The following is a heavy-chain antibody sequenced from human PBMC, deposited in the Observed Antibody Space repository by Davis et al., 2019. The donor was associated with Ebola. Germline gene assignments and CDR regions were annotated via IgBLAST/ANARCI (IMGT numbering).Heavy chain of an antibody. CDR1: GFSVSRTY. Sequence: PGGSLRLSCAVSGFSVSRTYMSWVRQAPGKGLEWVSTIYNDGATNYEASVKDRLTISRDNSKNTLYLQLNSLGPEDTAVYYCARLPRGAASHFDYWGQGTLVTVSS. D-gene: IGHD2-15*01. J-gene: IGHJ4*02. CDR2: IYNDGAT. CDR3: ARLPRGAASHFDY. V-gene: IGHV3-53*05.